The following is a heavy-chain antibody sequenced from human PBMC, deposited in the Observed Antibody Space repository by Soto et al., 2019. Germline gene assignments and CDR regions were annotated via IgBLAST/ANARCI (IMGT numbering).Heavy chain of an antibody. CDR1: GYSFTSYW. CDR2: IDPSDSYT. V-gene: IGHV5-10-1*01. Sequence: PGESLKISCKGSGYSFTSYWISWVRQMPGKGLEWMGRIDPSDSYTNYSPSFQGHVTISADKSISTAYLQWSSLKASDTAMYYCARLGFNYDFLFGYYNVHHYYVIDFWGQGSTDTGSS. J-gene: IGHJ6*02. D-gene: IGHD3-9*01. CDR3: ARLGFNYDFLFGYYNVHHYYVIDF.